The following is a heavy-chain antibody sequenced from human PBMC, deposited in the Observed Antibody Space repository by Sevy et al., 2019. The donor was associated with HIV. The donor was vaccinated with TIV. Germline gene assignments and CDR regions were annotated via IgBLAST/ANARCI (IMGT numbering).Heavy chain of an antibody. CDR1: GFTFSSYG. CDR2: ISYDGSNK. V-gene: IGHV3-30*18. CDR3: AKGGYYYDSSGYSS. J-gene: IGHJ5*02. Sequence: GGSLRLSCAASGFTFSSYGMHWVRQAPGKGLEWVAVISYDGSNKYYADSVKGRFTISRDNSKNTLYLQMNSLRAEDTAVYYCAKGGYYYDSSGYSSSGQGTLVTVSS. D-gene: IGHD3-22*01.